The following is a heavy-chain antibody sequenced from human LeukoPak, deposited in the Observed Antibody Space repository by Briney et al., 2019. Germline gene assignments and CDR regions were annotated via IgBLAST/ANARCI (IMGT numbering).Heavy chain of an antibody. D-gene: IGHD2-2*01. Sequence: PGGSLRLSCAASGFTFSSYTMNWVRQAPGKGLEWVAVTSSDGTVKYYPDSVKGRFTISRDNSKNTLYLQVNSLRPEDTGVYYCARDPVPAAARHFDYWGQGTLVTVSS. CDR2: TSSDGTVK. CDR3: ARDPVPAAARHFDY. J-gene: IGHJ4*01. V-gene: IGHV3-30-3*01. CDR1: GFTFSSYT.